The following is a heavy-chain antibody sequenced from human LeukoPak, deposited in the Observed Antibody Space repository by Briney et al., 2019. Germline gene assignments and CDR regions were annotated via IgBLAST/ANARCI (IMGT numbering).Heavy chain of an antibody. D-gene: IGHD6-6*01. J-gene: IGHJ5*02. Sequence: GESLEISCKGSGYSFTKFWIGWVRPMPGKGLEWMGIIYPGDSDTRYSPSFHGQVIMSVDKSISTAYLQLSTLKASDSGMYYCARGIEYSSSSPWFDPWGQGTLVTVSS. CDR1: GYSFTKFW. CDR3: ARGIEYSSSSPWFDP. V-gene: IGHV5-51*01. CDR2: IYPGDSDT.